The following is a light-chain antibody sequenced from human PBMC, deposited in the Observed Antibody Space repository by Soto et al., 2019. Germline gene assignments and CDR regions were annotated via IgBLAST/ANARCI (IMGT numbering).Light chain of an antibody. J-gene: IGLJ3*02. CDR1: SSNIANNF. V-gene: IGLV1-47*01. Sequence: QSVLTQPPSASGTPGQRVTMSCSGTSSNIANNFVYWYQQLPRTAPKLLIYRSDQRPSGVPDRFSASKSGTSASLAISGLRSEDEADYYCASWDDNLSGVVFGGGTKVTVL. CDR2: RSD. CDR3: ASWDDNLSGVV.